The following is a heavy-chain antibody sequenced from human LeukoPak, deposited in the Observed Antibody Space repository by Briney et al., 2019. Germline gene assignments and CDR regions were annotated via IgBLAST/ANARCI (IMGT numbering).Heavy chain of an antibody. CDR2: INTNTGNP. D-gene: IGHD1-1*01. J-gene: IGHJ4*01. CDR1: GYTLTELS. CDR3: ARDPSYGTL. Sequence: GASVKVSCKVSGYTLTELSMHWVRQAPGQGLEWMGWINTNTGNPTYAQGFTGRFVFSLDTSVSTAYLQISSLKAEDTAVYYCARDPSYGTLWGQEPWSPSPQ. V-gene: IGHV7-4-1*02.